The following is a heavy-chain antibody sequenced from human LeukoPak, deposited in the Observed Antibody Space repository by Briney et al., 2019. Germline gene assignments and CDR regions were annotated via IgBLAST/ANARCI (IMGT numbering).Heavy chain of an antibody. CDR3: AGSYYYDSSGYYPDAFDI. Sequence: SETLSLTCTVSGGSISSYYWSWIRQPPGKGLEWIGYIYYSGSTNYNPSLKRRLTISVDTSKNQFSLKLSSVTAADTAVYYCAGSYYYDSSGYYPDAFDIWGQGTMVTVSS. J-gene: IGHJ3*02. D-gene: IGHD3-22*01. CDR1: GGSISSYY. V-gene: IGHV4-59*08. CDR2: IYYSGST.